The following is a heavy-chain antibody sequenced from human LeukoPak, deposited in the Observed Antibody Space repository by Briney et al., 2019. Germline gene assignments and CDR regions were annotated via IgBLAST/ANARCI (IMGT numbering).Heavy chain of an antibody. V-gene: IGHV4-34*01. J-gene: IGHJ4*02. Sequence: PSETLSLTCAVYGGSFSGYYWSWIRQPPGKELEWIGEINHSGSTNYNPSLKSRVTISVDTSKNQFSLKLSSVTAADTAVYYCAIHIVVVTAIPTDYWGQGTLVTVSS. D-gene: IGHD2-21*02. CDR2: INHSGST. CDR3: AIHIVVVTAIPTDY. CDR1: GGSFSGYY.